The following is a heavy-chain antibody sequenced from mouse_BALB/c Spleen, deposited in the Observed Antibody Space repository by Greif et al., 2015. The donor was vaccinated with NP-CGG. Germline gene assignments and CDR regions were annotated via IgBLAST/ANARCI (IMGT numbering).Heavy chain of an antibody. J-gene: IGHJ4*01. V-gene: IGHV7-3*02. Sequence: EVKLVESGGGLVQPGGSLRLSCATSGFTFTDYYMSWVRQPPGKALEWLGFIRNKANGYTTEYSASVKGRFTISRDNSQSILYLQMNTLRAEDSATYYCARDRRPYYAMDYWGQGTSVTVSS. CDR2: IRNKANGYTT. CDR3: ARDRRPYYAMDY. CDR1: GFTFTDYY.